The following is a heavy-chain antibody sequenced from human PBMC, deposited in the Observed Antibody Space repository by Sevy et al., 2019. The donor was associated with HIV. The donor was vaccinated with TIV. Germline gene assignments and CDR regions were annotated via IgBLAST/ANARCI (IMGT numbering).Heavy chain of an antibody. J-gene: IGHJ4*02. CDR3: ARAWNYARDY. V-gene: IGHV3-7*04. D-gene: IGHD1-7*01. CDR1: GFTFSNYW. CDR2: IKQDGSDK. Sequence: GGSLRLSCAASGFTFSNYWMNWVRQAPGKGLEWVANIKQDGSDKYYVDSVRGRLTISRDNAKNSLYLQMNSLRAEDTAVYYCARAWNYARDYWGQGTLVTVSS.